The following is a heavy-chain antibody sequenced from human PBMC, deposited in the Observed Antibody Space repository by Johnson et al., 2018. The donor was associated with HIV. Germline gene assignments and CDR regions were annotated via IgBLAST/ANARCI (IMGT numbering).Heavy chain of an antibody. CDR1: GFTFSSYG. D-gene: IGHD6-19*01. V-gene: IGHV3-30*02. J-gene: IGHJ3*02. CDR2: IRYDGSNK. Sequence: QVQLVESGGGVVQPGRSLRLSCAASGFTFSSYGMHWVRQTPGKGLEWVAFIRYDGSNKYYADAVKGRFSISRDNSKNTLYLQMSSLRAEDTAVYYCAKPYSSGWPHIDAFDIWGQGTMVTVSS. CDR3: AKPYSSGWPHIDAFDI.